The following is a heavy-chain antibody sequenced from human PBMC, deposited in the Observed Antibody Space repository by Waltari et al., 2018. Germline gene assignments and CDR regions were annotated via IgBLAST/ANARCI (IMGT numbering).Heavy chain of an antibody. CDR2: ITTNTGNP. CDR3: AREVVPPHTIVVNWFDP. J-gene: IGHJ5*02. Sequence: QVQLAPSGSELKKPGASVKISCNDSGYTFPDYPLTLRRQAPGQGLELMGWITTNTGNPTYAQGFTGRFVFSLDTSVSTAYLQITSLKTEDSAVYYCAREVVPPHTIVVNWFDPWGQGTLVTVSS. V-gene: IGHV7-4-1*02. D-gene: IGHD2-2*01. CDR1: GYTFPDYP.